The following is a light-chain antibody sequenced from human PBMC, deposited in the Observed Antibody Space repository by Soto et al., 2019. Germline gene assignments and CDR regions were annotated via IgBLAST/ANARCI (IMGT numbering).Light chain of an antibody. CDR1: QSLLHSNGYNY. J-gene: IGKJ4*01. CDR3: MEALQTPLT. CDR2: LGS. Sequence: DIVMTQSPLSLPVTPGEPASISCRSSQSLLHSNGYNYLDWYLQKPGQSPQLLIYLGSNRASGVPDRFSGSGSCTYFTLKISRVEAEDVEVYYCMEALQTPLTFGGGTKVEIK. V-gene: IGKV2-28*01.